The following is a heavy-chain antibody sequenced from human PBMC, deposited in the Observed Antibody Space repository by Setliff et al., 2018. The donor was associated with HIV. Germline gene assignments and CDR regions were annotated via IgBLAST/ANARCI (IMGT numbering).Heavy chain of an antibody. CDR2: IIPIFGTA. D-gene: IGHD2-15*01. J-gene: IGHJ4*02. CDR3: ARDRKCSGGSCYSARGRPGFDY. Sequence: GASVKVSCKASGGTFSSYAISWVRQAPGQGLEWMGGIIPIFGTANYAQKFQGRVTITADESTSTAYMELSSLRSEDTAVYYCARDRKCSGGSCYSARGRPGFDYWGQGTLVTVSS. CDR1: GGTFSSYA. V-gene: IGHV1-69*13.